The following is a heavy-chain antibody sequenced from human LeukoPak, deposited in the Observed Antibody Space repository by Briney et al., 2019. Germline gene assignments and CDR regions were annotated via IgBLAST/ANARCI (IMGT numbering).Heavy chain of an antibody. J-gene: IGHJ4*02. V-gene: IGHV1-18*01. CDR2: IAPYNGNT. Sequence: ASVKVSCKASGFTFGSYGISWVRQAPGQGLEWMGWIAPYNGNTNSAQKLQGRVTLTADTSTSTAYMELWSLRPDDTAVYYCARDPRHRYGSFDYWGQGTLVTVSS. CDR1: GFTFGSYG. D-gene: IGHD5-18*01. CDR3: ARDPRHRYGSFDY.